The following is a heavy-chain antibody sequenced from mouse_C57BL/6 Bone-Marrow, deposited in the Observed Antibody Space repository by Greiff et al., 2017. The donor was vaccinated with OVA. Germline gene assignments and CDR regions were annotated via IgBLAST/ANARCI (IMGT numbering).Heavy chain of an antibody. J-gene: IGHJ4*01. CDR2: IWTGGGT. Sequence: VKLQESGPGLVAPSQSLSITCTVSGFSLTSYAISWVRQPTGKGLEWLGVIWTGGGTNYNSALKSRLSISKDISKSQVFLKMNSQQTDDTARYYCARTPGQLRLRWYAMDYWGQGTSVTVSS. V-gene: IGHV2-9-1*01. CDR3: ARTPGQLRLRWYAMDY. CDR1: GFSLTSYA. D-gene: IGHD3-2*02.